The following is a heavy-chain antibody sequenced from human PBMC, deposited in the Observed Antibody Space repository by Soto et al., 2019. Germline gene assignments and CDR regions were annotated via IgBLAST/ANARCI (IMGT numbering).Heavy chain of an antibody. CDR2: IKQDGSEK. CDR3: ASQQQHPLFGYYYYYMDV. Sequence: GGSLRLSCAASGFTFSSYWMSWVRQAPGKGLEWVANIKQDGSEKYYVDSVKGRFTISRDNAKNSLYLQMNSLRAEDTAVYYFASQQQHPLFGYYYYYMDVWGKGTTVTVSS. D-gene: IGHD6-13*01. V-gene: IGHV3-7*01. J-gene: IGHJ6*03. CDR1: GFTFSSYW.